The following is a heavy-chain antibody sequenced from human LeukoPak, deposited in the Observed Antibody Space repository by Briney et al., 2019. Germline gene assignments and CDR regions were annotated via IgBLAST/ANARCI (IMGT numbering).Heavy chain of an antibody. CDR3: AKGRGQGFDY. D-gene: IGHD3-10*01. Sequence: GGSLRLSCAASGFTFSSYAMSWFRQAPGKGLEWVSGISGCGIGGRTHYADSVKGRFTISRDNPKNTLYLQMNSLRDEDTAVYYCAKGRGQGFDYWGQGTLVTVSS. CDR1: GFTFSSYA. J-gene: IGHJ4*02. CDR2: ISGCGIGGRT. V-gene: IGHV3-23*01.